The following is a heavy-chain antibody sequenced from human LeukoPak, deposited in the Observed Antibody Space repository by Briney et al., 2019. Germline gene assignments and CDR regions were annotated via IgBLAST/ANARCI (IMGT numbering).Heavy chain of an antibody. CDR3: ARGDYCRNTSCYNRFSFDP. J-gene: IGHJ5*02. D-gene: IGHD2-2*02. CDR2: IYDGGRT. CDR1: RGSISSYY. Sequence: SETLSLTCAVSRGSISSYYGNCMRQPPREGRECGGYIYDGGRTNYQPVPQSRVTMAVDTSQNPFSLKLSSVTAADTAVYYCARGDYCRNTSCYNRFSFDPWGQGTLVTVS. V-gene: IGHV4-59*01.